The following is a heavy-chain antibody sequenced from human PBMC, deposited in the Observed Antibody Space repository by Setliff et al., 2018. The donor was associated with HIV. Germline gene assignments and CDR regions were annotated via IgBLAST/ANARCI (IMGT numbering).Heavy chain of an antibody. CDR3: ARYSTLTTNFDY. Sequence: PSETLSLTCAVYGGSFNGYYWSWIRQPPGKGLEWIGEVNHSGSTNYNPSLKSRVTISVDTSKNQFSLKLSSVSAADTAVYYCARYSTLTTNFDYWGQGTLVTVSS. CDR1: GGSFNGYY. D-gene: IGHD4-17*01. V-gene: IGHV4-34*01. J-gene: IGHJ4*02. CDR2: VNHSGST.